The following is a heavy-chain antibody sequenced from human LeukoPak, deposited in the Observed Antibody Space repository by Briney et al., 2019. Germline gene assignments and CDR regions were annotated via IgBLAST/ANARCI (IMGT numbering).Heavy chain of an antibody. CDR1: GFTVSDIY. V-gene: IGHV3-53*01. Sequence: PGGSLRLSCAASGFTVSDIYMSWVRQAPGKGLEWASVIYSGGNTYYADSVKGRFTISRDKFNNTLSLQMNTLRAEDTAVYYCTRGLYYPFDYWGQGTLVTVSS. D-gene: IGHD3-16*01. CDR3: TRGLYYPFDY. CDR2: IYSGGNT. J-gene: IGHJ4*02.